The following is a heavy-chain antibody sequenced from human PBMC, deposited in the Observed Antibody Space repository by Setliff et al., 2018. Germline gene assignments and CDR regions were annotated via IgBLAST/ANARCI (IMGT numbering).Heavy chain of an antibody. D-gene: IGHD5-18*01. CDR1: GGSVRGYY. V-gene: IGHV4-59*08. J-gene: IGHJ4*02. CDR3: ARLPPLHTPMALTFDY. Sequence: SLTCTVSGGSVRGYYWSWIRQPPGKGLEWIGYMYYSGDTNYNPSLKSRVTISVDTSKNQFSLELRSVTAADTAVYYCARLPPLHTPMALTFDYWGQGILVTVSS. CDR2: MYYSGDT.